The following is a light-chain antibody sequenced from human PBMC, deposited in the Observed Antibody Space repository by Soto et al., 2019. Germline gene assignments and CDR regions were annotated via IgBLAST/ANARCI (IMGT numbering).Light chain of an antibody. CDR1: ASNIGANYD. J-gene: IGLJ3*02. V-gene: IGLV1-40*01. CDR2: GTS. CDR3: QSYDFTLGAFWV. Sequence: QSVLPQPPSVSGAPGQRVTISCTGGASNIGANYDVHWYQQLPGTAPKLLIYGTSNRPSGVPDRFSGSKSGTSASLAITGLQAEDEAHYFCQSYDFTLGAFWVFGGGTKVTVL.